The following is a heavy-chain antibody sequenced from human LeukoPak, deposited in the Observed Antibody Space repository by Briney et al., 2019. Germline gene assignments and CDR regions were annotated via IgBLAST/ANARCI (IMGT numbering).Heavy chain of an antibody. V-gene: IGHV3-43*01. CDR2: ISWDGGST. J-gene: IGHJ4*02. D-gene: IGHD2-2*01. Sequence: GSLRLSCAASGFTFDDYTMHWVRQAPGKGLEWVSLISWDGGSTYYADSVKGRFTISRDNSKNTLYLQMNSLRAEDTAVYYCATPPKGSTNDYWGQGTLVTVSS. CDR1: GFTFDDYT. CDR3: ATPPKGSTNDY.